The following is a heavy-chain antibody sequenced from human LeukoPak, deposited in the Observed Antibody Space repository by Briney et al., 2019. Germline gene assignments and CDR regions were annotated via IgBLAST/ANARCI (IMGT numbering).Heavy chain of an antibody. Sequence: SETLSLTCTVSGGSISSSSYYWGWIRQPPGKGLEWIGSIYYSGSTYYNPSLKSRVTISVDTSKNQFSLKLSSVTAADTAVYYCVRDQNYYDSSGYYYYWGQGTLVTVSS. D-gene: IGHD3-22*01. V-gene: IGHV4-39*07. CDR2: IYYSGST. J-gene: IGHJ4*02. CDR1: GGSISSSSYY. CDR3: VRDQNYYDSSGYYYY.